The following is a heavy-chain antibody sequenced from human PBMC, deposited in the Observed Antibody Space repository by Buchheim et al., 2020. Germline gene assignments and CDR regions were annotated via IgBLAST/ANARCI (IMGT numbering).Heavy chain of an antibody. CDR2: IWYDGSNK. CDR3: AREAPPGSYYGSGSSLGMDV. J-gene: IGHJ6*02. D-gene: IGHD3-10*01. V-gene: IGHV3-33*01. Sequence: QVQLVESGGGVVQPGRSLRLSCAASGFTFSSYGMHWVRQAPGKGLEWVAVIWYDGSNKYYADSVKGRFTISRDNSKNTLYLQMNSLRAEDTAVYYCAREAPPGSYYGSGSSLGMDVWGQGTT. CDR1: GFTFSSYG.